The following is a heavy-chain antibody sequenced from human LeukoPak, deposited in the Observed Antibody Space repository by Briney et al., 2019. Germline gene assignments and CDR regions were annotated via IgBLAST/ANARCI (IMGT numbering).Heavy chain of an antibody. Sequence: GGSLRLSCAASGFTFSSYGIHWVRQAPGKGLEWVAFIRYDGSNKYYADSVKGRFTISRDNSKNTLYLQMNSLRAEDTAVYYCAKDGALQYLREPYYDFFNRPTQRYYYYYMDVWGKGTTVTVSS. V-gene: IGHV3-30*02. CDR3: AKDGALQYLREPYYDFFNRPTQRYYYYYMDV. CDR2: IRYDGSNK. D-gene: IGHD3-3*01. CDR1: GFTFSSYG. J-gene: IGHJ6*03.